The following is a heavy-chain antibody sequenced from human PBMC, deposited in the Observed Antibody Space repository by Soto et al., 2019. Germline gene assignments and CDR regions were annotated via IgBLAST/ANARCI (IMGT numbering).Heavy chain of an antibody. CDR1: GGSISSSSYY. CDR2: IYYSGST. J-gene: IGHJ5*02. Sequence: SETLSLTCTVSGGSISSSSYYWGWIRQPPGKGLEWIGSIYYSGSTYYNPSLKSRVTISVDTSKNQFSLKLSSVTAADTAVYYCARQEGAAITMIVVVIPGGDWFDPWGQGTLVTVSS. D-gene: IGHD3-22*01. CDR3: ARQEGAAITMIVVVIPGGDWFDP. V-gene: IGHV4-39*01.